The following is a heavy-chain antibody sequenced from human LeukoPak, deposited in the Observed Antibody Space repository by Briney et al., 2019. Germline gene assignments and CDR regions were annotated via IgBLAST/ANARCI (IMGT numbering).Heavy chain of an antibody. CDR2: MYYTGST. V-gene: IGHV4-59*01. CDR3: ARVSVVYGMDV. J-gene: IGHJ6*02. CDR1: GGSISSDY. Sequence: PSETLSLTCSVSGGSISSDYWAWIRQPPGKGLDWIGYMYYTGSTNYNPSLKSRATISLATSKNQFSLKLSSVTAADTAIYYCARVSVVYGMDVWGRGTTVTVSS.